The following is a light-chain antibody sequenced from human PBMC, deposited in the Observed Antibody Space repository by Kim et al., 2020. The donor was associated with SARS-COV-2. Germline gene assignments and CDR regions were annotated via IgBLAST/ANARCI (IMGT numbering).Light chain of an antibody. Sequence: LGKTVRNTCQGDSLRSYYASWYQQKPGQAPVLVIYGKNNRPSGIPDRFSGSSSGNTASLTITGAQAEDEADYYCNSRDSSGNHLTVFGGGTQLTVL. J-gene: IGLJ7*01. V-gene: IGLV3-19*01. CDR1: SLRSYY. CDR3: NSRDSSGNHLTV. CDR2: GKN.